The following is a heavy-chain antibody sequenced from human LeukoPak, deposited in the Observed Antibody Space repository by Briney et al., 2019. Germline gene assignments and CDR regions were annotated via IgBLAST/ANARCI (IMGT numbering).Heavy chain of an antibody. Sequence: GGSLRLSCAASGFTFNRYSMNWVRQAPGKGLEWVSSISSSSSYIYYADSVKGRFTISRDNFKNTLSLQVNSLRAEDTAMYYCAKDDDWGRYKHWGQGTLVTVSS. CDR1: GFTFNRYS. D-gene: IGHD3-16*01. CDR2: ISSSSSYI. V-gene: IGHV3-21*04. CDR3: AKDDDWGRYKH. J-gene: IGHJ1*01.